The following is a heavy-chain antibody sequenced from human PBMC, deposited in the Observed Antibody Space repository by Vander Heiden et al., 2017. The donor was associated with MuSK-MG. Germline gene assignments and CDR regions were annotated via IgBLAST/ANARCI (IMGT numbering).Heavy chain of an antibody. D-gene: IGHD3-22*01. CDR1: GFTFSSYE. V-gene: IGHV3-48*03. CDR2: ISRSGSTI. J-gene: IGHJ4*02. CDR3: ARDGIYDSSGYYPY. Sequence: EVQLVESGGGLVQPGGSLRLSCAASGFTFSSYEMNWVRQAQGKGLEWVSYISRSGSTIYYADSVKGRFTISRDNAKNSLYLQMNSLRAEDTAVYYCARDGIYDSSGYYPYWGQGTLVTVSS.